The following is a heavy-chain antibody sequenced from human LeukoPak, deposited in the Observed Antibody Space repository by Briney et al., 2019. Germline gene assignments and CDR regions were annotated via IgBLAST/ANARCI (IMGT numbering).Heavy chain of an antibody. J-gene: IGHJ4*02. CDR1: GGSISGTSYY. Sequence: SETLSLTCTVSGGSISGTSYYWGWIRQPPGEGLEWIGSIYYSGSTYYNPSLKSRVTISVDTSKNQFSLKLSSVTAADTAVYYCASGGYSYGYSFSGYYFDYWGQGTLVTVSS. V-gene: IGHV4-39*07. D-gene: IGHD5-18*01. CDR2: IYYSGST. CDR3: ASGGYSYGYSFSGYYFDY.